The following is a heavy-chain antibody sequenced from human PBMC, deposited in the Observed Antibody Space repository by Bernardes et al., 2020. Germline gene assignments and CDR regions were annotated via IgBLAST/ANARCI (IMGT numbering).Heavy chain of an antibody. Sequence: GSLRLSFAASGFTFSSYSMNWVRPAPGKGLEWVSYISSSSSTIYYADSVKGRFTISRDNAKNSLYLQMNSLRDEDTAVYYCARDPGFPTTVAWFDPWGQGTLVTVSS. V-gene: IGHV3-48*02. D-gene: IGHD4-17*01. J-gene: IGHJ5*02. CDR2: ISSSSSTI. CDR3: ARDPGFPTTVAWFDP. CDR1: GFTFSSYS.